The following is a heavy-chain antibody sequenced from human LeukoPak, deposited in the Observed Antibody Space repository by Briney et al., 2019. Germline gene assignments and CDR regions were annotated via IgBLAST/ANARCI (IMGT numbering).Heavy chain of an antibody. CDR2: IYSGGST. Sequence: GGSLRLSCAASGYTVSSNYMSWVRQAPGKGLEWVSVIYSGGSTYYADSVKGRFTISRDNSKNTLYLQMNSLRVEDTAVYYCAREIYCSASSCTGGVFDIWGQGTMVTVSS. CDR3: AREIYCSASSCTGGVFDI. V-gene: IGHV3-53*01. CDR1: GYTVSSNY. J-gene: IGHJ3*02. D-gene: IGHD2-15*01.